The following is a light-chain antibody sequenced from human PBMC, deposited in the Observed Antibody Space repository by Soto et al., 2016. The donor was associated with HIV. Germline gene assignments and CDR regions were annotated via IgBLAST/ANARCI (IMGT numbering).Light chain of an antibody. CDR1: QSLLHSNGYNY. J-gene: IGKJ2*01. Sequence: SVSCRSSQSLLHSNGYNYLDWYLQKPGQSPQLLIYLGSNRASGVPDRFSGSGSGTDFTLKISRVEAEDVGVYYCMQALQTPYTFRPGDQAGDQT. V-gene: IGKV2-28*01. CDR2: LGS. CDR3: MQALQTPYT.